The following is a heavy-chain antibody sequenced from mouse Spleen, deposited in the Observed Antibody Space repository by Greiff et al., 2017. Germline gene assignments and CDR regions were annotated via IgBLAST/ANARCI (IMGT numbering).Heavy chain of an antibody. D-gene: IGHD2-1*01. CDR3: ASHIYYGHPGAMDY. Sequence: EVNLVESGGDLVKPGGSLKLSCAASGFTFSSYGMSWVRQTPDKRLEWVATISSGGSYTYYPDSVKGRFTISRDNAKNTLYLQMSSLKSEDTAMYYCASHIYYGHPGAMDYWGQGTSVTVSS. J-gene: IGHJ4*01. CDR1: GFTFSSYG. CDR2: ISSGGSYT. V-gene: IGHV5-6*01.